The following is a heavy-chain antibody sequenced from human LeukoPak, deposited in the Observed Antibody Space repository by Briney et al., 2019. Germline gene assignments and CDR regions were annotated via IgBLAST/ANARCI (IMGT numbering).Heavy chain of an antibody. V-gene: IGHV4-59*01. D-gene: IGHD1-26*01. CDR2: IYYSGST. CDR1: GGSISTYY. J-gene: IGHJ3*02. Sequence: SETLSLTCSVSGGSISTYYWSWIRQPPGKGLEWIGNIYYSGSTNYNPSLKSRVTISGDTSKNQFSLKLSSVTAADTAVYYCARVVGSLDAFDIWGQGTMVSVSS. CDR3: ARVVGSLDAFDI.